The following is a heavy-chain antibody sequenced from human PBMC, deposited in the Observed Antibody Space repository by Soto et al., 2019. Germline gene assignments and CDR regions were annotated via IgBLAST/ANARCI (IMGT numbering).Heavy chain of an antibody. V-gene: IGHV3-30*18. Sequence: QVQLVESGGGVVQPGRSLRLSCAASGFTFSSYGMHWVRQAPGKGLEWVAVISYDGSNTYYADSVKGRFTISRDNSKNTLYLQMNGLRAEHTAVYYSANALPYGDYVLNYYYYGIDFWGKGTTVTV. D-gene: IGHD4-17*01. CDR2: ISYDGSNT. CDR3: ANALPYGDYVLNYYYYGIDF. CDR1: GFTFSSYG. J-gene: IGHJ6*04.